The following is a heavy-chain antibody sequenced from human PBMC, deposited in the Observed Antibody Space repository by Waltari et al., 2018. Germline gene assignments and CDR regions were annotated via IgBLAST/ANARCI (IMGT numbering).Heavy chain of an antibody. J-gene: IGHJ5*02. Sequence: QVQLVQSGAEVKKPGASVKVSCKVSGYTLTELSMHWVRQAPGKGLEWMGGCEPEDGETIYAQKVQGRVTMTEDTSTDTAYMELSSLRSEDTAVYYCATLESSGYRNWFDPWGQGTLVTVSS. CDR2: CEPEDGET. D-gene: IGHD3-22*01. CDR1: GYTLTELS. V-gene: IGHV1-24*01. CDR3: ATLESSGYRNWFDP.